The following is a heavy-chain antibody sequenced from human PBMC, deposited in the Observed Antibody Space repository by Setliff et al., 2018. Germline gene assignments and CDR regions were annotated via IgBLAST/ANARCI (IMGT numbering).Heavy chain of an antibody. J-gene: IGHJ6*03. Sequence: PGGSLRLSCGASGFTFRKYWMYWVRQVPGKGLVWVSRISPDGTITNYADSVKGRFTISRDNAKNTLYQQMNSLRGEDTAVYFCASIDWGENFYNTDVWGKGTTVTVSS. V-gene: IGHV3-74*01. CDR1: GFTFRKYW. D-gene: IGHD7-27*01. CDR3: ASIDWGENFYNTDV. CDR2: ISPDGTIT.